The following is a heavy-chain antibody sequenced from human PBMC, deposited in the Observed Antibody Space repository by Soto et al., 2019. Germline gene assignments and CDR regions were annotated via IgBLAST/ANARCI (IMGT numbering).Heavy chain of an antibody. Sequence: SETLSLTCTVSGDSISSSSSYWGWIRQPPGKGLEWIAIISNSGTTYYTPPPKSRLTISVDTSKNQFSLNLASVTAADTAIYYCARRNYPYYFDYWGQGTLVTVSS. CDR2: ISNSGTT. CDR1: GDSISSSSSY. D-gene: IGHD3-10*01. CDR3: ARRNYPYYFDY. J-gene: IGHJ4*02. V-gene: IGHV4-39*01.